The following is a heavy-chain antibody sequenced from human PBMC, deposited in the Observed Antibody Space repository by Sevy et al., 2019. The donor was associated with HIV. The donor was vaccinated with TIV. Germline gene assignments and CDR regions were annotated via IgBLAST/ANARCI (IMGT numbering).Heavy chain of an antibody. V-gene: IGHV3-33*01. CDR1: GLSFSSYG. CDR3: ARGVTTVTPFDY. J-gene: IGHJ4*02. D-gene: IGHD4-17*01. CDR2: IWSDGTNK. Sequence: GGSLRLSCAASGLSFSSYGMHWVRQAPGKGLEGVAVIWSDGTNKYYADSVKGRFTISRDNAKNSLYLQMNSLRAGDTAVYYCARGVTTVTPFDYWGQGTLVTVSS.